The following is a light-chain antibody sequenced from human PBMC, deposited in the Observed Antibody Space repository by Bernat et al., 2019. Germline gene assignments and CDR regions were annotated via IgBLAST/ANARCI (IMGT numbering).Light chain of an antibody. CDR1: QSVTNN. Sequence: EIVMTQTPATLSVSPGEGATLSCRASQSVTNNLAWYRQKPGQPPSLLIYGASTSATGIPARFSGSGSGTEFTLTISSLPSEDFAVYYCQQYKKRPWTFGQGTRVEIK. CDR2: GAS. CDR3: QQYKKRPWT. V-gene: IGKV3-15*01. J-gene: IGKJ1*01.